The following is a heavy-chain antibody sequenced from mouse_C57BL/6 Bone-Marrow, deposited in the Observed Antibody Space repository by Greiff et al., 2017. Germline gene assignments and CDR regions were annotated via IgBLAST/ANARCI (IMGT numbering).Heavy chain of an antibody. V-gene: IGHV1-4*01. CDR3: ARSPSYYYDSNYVGGYAMDN. Sequence: VQLQQSGAELARPGASVKMSCKASGYTFTSYTMHWVKQRPGQGLEWIGYINPSSGYTKYNQKFTDKATLTAATSSSTAYMQLSSLTSEDSAVLYCARSPSYYYDSNYVGGYAMDNWGQGTSVTVSS. J-gene: IGHJ4*01. CDR1: GYTFTSYT. CDR2: INPSSGYT. D-gene: IGHD1-1*01.